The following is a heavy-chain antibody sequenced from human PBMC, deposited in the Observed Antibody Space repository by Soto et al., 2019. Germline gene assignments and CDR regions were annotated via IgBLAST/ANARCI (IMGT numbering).Heavy chain of an antibody. CDR2: ISWDGGST. D-gene: IGHD6-6*01. CDR1: GFTFDDYA. Sequence: GGSPRLSCAASGFTFDDYAMHWVRQAPGKGLEWVSLISWDGGSTYYADSVKGRFTISRDNSKNSLYLQMNSLRAEDTALYHCAKGSSSIAARPPDYWGQGTLVTVSS. CDR3: AKGSSSIAARPPDY. J-gene: IGHJ4*02. V-gene: IGHV3-43D*03.